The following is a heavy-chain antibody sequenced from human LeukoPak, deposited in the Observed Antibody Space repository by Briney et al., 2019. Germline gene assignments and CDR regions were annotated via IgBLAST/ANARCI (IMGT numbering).Heavy chain of an antibody. Sequence: SETLSLTCTVSGGSISSYSWSWIRQPPGKGLEWIGYIYYSGSTNYNPSLKSRVTISVDTSKNQFSLKLSSVTAADTAVYYCAREGRDGYNLFDYWGQGTLATVSS. V-gene: IGHV4-59*01. CDR2: IYYSGST. CDR3: AREGRDGYNLFDY. D-gene: IGHD5-24*01. CDR1: GGSISSYS. J-gene: IGHJ4*02.